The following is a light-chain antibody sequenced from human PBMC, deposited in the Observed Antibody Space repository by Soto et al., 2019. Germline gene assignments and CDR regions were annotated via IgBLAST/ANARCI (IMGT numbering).Light chain of an antibody. CDR3: SSYAGSFILHV. J-gene: IGLJ1*01. CDR1: SSDVGGYNY. CDR2: EVS. Sequence: QSVLTQPPSASGSPGQSVTISCTGTSSDVGGYNYVSWYQQHPGKAPKLMIYEVSKRPSGVPDRFSGSKSGNTASLTVSGLQAEYYSDYYCSSYAGSFILHVVGTGT. V-gene: IGLV2-8*01.